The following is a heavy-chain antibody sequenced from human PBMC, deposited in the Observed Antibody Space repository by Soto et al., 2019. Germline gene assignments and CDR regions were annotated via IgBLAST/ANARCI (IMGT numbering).Heavy chain of an antibody. J-gene: IGHJ6*03. Sequence: EVQLLESGGGLVQPGGSLRLSCAASGFTFSKYAMTWVRQAPGKGLEWVSVISGSGDATYYADSVKGRITISRDNSKNTLYLHMHSLRGEDTAIYYCAKCGHGESTIEVDYYYYIDVWGKQTPVTVSS. CDR3: AKCGHGESTIEVDYYYYIDV. CDR1: GFTFSKYA. CDR2: ISGSGDAT. D-gene: IGHD5-12*01. V-gene: IGHV3-23*01.